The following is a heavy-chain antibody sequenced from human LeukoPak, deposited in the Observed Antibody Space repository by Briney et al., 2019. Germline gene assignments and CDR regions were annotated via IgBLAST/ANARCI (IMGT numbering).Heavy chain of an antibody. Sequence: GGSLRLSCAASGFTFSSYWMSWVRQAPGKGLEWVANIKQDVSEKYYVDSVKGQFTISRDNDKNSLFLQMTSLRAEDTAVYYCARVGGRYSPLGYWGQGTLVTVSS. D-gene: IGHD3-16*02. CDR3: ARVGGRYSPLGY. J-gene: IGHJ4*02. CDR1: GFTFSSYW. CDR2: IKQDVSEK. V-gene: IGHV3-7*01.